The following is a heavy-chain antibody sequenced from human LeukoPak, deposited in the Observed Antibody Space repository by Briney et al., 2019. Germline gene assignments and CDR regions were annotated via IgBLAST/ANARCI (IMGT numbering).Heavy chain of an antibody. CDR1: GFTFSSYW. CDR3: ARDKPYYDFWSGYPTAYYFDY. CDR2: IKQDGSEK. Sequence: GGSLRLSCAASGFTFSSYWMSWVRQAPGKGLEWVANIKQDGSEKYYVDSVKGRFTISRDNAKNSLYLQMNSLRAEDTAVYYCARDKPYYDFWSGYPTAYYFDYWGQGTLVTVSS. V-gene: IGHV3-7*01. D-gene: IGHD3-3*01. J-gene: IGHJ4*02.